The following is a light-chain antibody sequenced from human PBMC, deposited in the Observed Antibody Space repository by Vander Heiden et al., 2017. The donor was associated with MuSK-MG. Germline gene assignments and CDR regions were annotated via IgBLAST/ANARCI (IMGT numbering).Light chain of an antibody. CDR1: ESLLHSNGYTY. CDR3: KQALQTPRT. V-gene: IGKV2-28*01. Sequence: IVMTQSPPSLPVTPRQPASISCRSNESLLHSNGYTYLDWYLQKPGQAPHLLIYLGFNRAAGVPDRFSGSGSGTDFTLKIRRVEAEDLGVFYCKQALQTPRTFGQGTRLEIK. J-gene: IGKJ2*01. CDR2: LGF.